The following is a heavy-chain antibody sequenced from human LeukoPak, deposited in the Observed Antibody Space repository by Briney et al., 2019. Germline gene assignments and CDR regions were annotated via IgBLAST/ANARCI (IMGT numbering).Heavy chain of an antibody. J-gene: IGHJ4*02. CDR2: IYTSGST. Sequence: PSETLSLTCTVSGGSISSYYWSWIRQPAGKGLEWIGRIYTSGSTNYNPSLKSRVTMSVDTSKNQFSLKLSSVTAADTAVYYCARGRQFGESYYFDYWGQGTLVTVSS. V-gene: IGHV4-4*07. CDR3: ARGRQFGESYYFDY. CDR1: GGSISSYY. D-gene: IGHD3-10*01.